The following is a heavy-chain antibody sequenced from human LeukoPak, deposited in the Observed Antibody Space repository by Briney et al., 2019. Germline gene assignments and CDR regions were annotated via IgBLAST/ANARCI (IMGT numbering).Heavy chain of an antibody. D-gene: IGHD5-18*01. Sequence: GGSLRLSCAASGFTFSSYEMNWVRQAPGKGLEWVSYISSSGSTIYYADSVKGRFTISRDNSKNTLYMQMKSLRAEDTAVYYCAKVRIQPVSEPEFDYWGQGTLVTVSS. CDR3: AKVRIQPVSEPEFDY. CDR1: GFTFSSYE. J-gene: IGHJ4*02. CDR2: ISSSGSTI. V-gene: IGHV3-48*03.